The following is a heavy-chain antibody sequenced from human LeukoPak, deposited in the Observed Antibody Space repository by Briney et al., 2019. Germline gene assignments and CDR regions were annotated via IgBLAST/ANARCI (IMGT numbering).Heavy chain of an antibody. CDR2: ISSSGSTI. CDR1: GFTFTTYW. CDR3: ARASNWNDADFEY. J-gene: IGHJ4*02. D-gene: IGHD1-1*01. V-gene: IGHV3-48*04. Sequence: PGGSLRLSCAASGFTFTTYWMHWVRQAPGKGLEWVSYISSSGSTIYYADSVKGRFTISRDNAKKTLYLQMNSLRAEDTAVYYCARASNWNDADFEYWGQGTLVTVSS.